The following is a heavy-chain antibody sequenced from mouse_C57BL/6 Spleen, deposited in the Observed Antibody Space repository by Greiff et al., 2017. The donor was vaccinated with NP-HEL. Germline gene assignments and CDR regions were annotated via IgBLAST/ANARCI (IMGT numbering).Heavy chain of an antibody. CDR3: ASPGSSPFDY. CDR1: GYSFTGYY. Sequence: EVQLVESGPELVKPGASVKISCKASGYSFTGYYMNWVKQSPEKSLEWIGEINPSTGGTTYNQKFKAKATLTVDKSSSTAYMQLKSLTSEDSAVYYCASPGSSPFDYWGQGTTLTVSS. J-gene: IGHJ2*01. D-gene: IGHD1-1*01. V-gene: IGHV1-42*01. CDR2: INPSTGGT.